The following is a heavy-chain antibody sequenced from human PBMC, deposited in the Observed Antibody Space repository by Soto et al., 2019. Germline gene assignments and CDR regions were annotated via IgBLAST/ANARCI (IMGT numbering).Heavy chain of an antibody. D-gene: IGHD3-22*01. Sequence: GASVKVSCKASGGTFSSYAISWVRQAPGQGLEWMGGIIPIFGTANYAQKFQGRVTITADESTSTAYMELSSLRSEDTAVYYCARVWYYDSSGPVDYWGQGTLVTVSS. CDR1: GGTFSSYA. J-gene: IGHJ4*02. CDR3: ARVWYYDSSGPVDY. CDR2: IIPIFGTA. V-gene: IGHV1-69*13.